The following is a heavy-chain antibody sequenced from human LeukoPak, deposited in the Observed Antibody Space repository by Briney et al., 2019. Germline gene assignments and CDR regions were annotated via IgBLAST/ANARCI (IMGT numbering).Heavy chain of an antibody. V-gene: IGHV3-33*01. CDR3: ARDKSTSCYYFDY. J-gene: IGHJ4*02. CDR1: GFTFSSHG. Sequence: GGSLRLSCAASGFTFSSHGMHWVRQAPGKGLEWVAVIWYDGSYKYYADSVKGRFTISRDNSNSTPYLQMSSLRAEDTAVYYCARDKSTSCYYFDYWGQGTLVTVSS. CDR2: IWYDGSYK. D-gene: IGHD2-2*01.